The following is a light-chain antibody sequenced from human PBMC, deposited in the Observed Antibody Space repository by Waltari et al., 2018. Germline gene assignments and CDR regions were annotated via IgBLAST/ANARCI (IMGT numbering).Light chain of an antibody. J-gene: IGLJ3*02. Sequence: QSALTQPASVSGSPGQSTSISCIGTSSDIGTFNLVSWYFQYPATAPNLLIYDVSQRPSGVSNRFSGSKSGNTASLTISGLQAEDEAIYYCCSYAGSRTWVFGGGAKLTVL. CDR2: DVS. CDR1: SSDIGTFNL. V-gene: IGLV2-23*02. CDR3: CSYAGSRTWV.